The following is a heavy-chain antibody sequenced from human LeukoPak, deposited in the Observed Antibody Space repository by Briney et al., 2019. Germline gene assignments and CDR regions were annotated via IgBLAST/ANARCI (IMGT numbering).Heavy chain of an antibody. Sequence: PGGSLRLSCAASGFTFSTYGMSWVRQAPGKGLEWVSAVSSTGGTTYYADSVKGRFTISGDDSKNTLFLQINSLRAEDTAVYYCAKNGDRGAFCSGGTCYPYYYYYMDVWGKGTTVTISS. CDR1: GFTFSTYG. V-gene: IGHV3-23*01. CDR2: VSSTGGTT. J-gene: IGHJ6*03. D-gene: IGHD2-15*01. CDR3: AKNGDRGAFCSGGTCYPYYYYYMDV.